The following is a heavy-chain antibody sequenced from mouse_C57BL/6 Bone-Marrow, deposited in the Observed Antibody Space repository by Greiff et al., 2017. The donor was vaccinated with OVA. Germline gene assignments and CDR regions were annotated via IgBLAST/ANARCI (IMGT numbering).Heavy chain of an antibody. CDR2: INPNNGGT. Sequence: VQLQQSGPELVKPGASVKISCKASGYTFTDYYMNWVKQSHGKSLEWIGDINPNNGGTSYNQKFKGKATLTVDKSSSTAYMELRSLTSEDSAVYYCARGIYDGYYVGDYWGQGTTLTVSP. J-gene: IGHJ2*01. V-gene: IGHV1-26*01. CDR1: GYTFTDYY. CDR3: ARGIYDGYYVGDY. D-gene: IGHD2-3*01.